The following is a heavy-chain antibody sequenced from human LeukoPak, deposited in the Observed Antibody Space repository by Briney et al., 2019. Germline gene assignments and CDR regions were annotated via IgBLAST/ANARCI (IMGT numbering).Heavy chain of an antibody. CDR1: GGSFSGYY. J-gene: IGHJ5*02. V-gene: IGHV4-34*01. CDR3: ARGSAFDP. CDR2: INHSGST. Sequence: PSETLSLTCAVYGGSFSGYYWSCIRQPPGKGLEWIGEINHSGSTNYNPSLKSRVTISVDTSKNQFSLKLSSVTAADTAVYYCARGSAFDPWGQGTLVTVSS.